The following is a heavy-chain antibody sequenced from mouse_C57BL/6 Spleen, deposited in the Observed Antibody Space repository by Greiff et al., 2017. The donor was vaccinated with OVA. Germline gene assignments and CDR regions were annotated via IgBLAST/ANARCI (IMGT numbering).Heavy chain of an antibody. CDR2: IYPGSGNT. D-gene: IGHD1-1*01. Sequence: VQLQQSGAELVRPGASVKLSCKASGYTFTDYYINWVKQRPGQGLEWIARIYPGSGNTYYNEKFKGKATLTAEKASSTAYMQLSSLTSEDSAVYFCARDYGSSYLDYWGQGTTRTVSS. CDR1: GYTFTDYY. V-gene: IGHV1-76*01. J-gene: IGHJ2*01. CDR3: ARDYGSSYLDY.